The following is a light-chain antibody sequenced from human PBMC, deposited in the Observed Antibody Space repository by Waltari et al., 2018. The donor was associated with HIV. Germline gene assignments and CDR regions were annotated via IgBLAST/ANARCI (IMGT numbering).Light chain of an antibody. CDR1: QSVDNNY. CDR3: QQYATSPRT. V-gene: IGKV3-20*01. J-gene: IGKJ2*01. Sequence: EIVLTQYPGTLTLSPGEIATLPCRASQSVDNNYLAWYQHRPGQAPRLLIFCASSRATGIPDRFSASGSGADFTLTISSLDPSDYALYYCQQYATSPRTFGQGTRVEIK. CDR2: CAS.